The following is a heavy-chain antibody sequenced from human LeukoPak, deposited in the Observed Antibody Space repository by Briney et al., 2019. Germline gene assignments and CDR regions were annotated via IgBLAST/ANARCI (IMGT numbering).Heavy chain of an antibody. CDR2: INHSGST. D-gene: IGHD2-15*01. Sequence: SETLSLTCAVYGGSLSGYYWSWIRQPPGKGLEWIGEINHSGSTNYNPSLKSRVTISVDTSKNQFSLKLSSVTAADTAVYYCASDRIEVDAFDIWGQGTMVTVSS. CDR1: GGSLSGYY. V-gene: IGHV4-34*01. J-gene: IGHJ3*02. CDR3: ASDRIEVDAFDI.